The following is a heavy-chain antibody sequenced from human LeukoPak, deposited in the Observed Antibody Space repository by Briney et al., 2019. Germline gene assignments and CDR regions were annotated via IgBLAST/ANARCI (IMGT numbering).Heavy chain of an antibody. CDR1: GGSFSGYY. CDR3: ARGVVTMILEYFDL. CDR2: INHSGST. J-gene: IGHJ2*01. V-gene: IGHV4-34*01. D-gene: IGHD3-22*01. Sequence: SETLSLTCAVYGGSFSGYYWSWIRQPPGKGLEWIGEINHSGSTNYNPSLKSRVTISVDTSKNQFSLKLSSVTAADTAVYYCARGVVTMILEYFDLWAVAPWSLSPQ.